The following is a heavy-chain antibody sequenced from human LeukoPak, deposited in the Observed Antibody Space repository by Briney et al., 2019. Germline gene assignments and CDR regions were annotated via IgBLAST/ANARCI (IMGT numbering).Heavy chain of an antibody. D-gene: IGHD7-27*01. CDR2: IYYSGST. V-gene: IGHV4-59*08. Sequence: PSETLSLTCTVSGGSISSYYWSWIRQPPGKGLEWIGYIYYSGSTNYNPSLKSRVAISVDTSKNQFSLKLSSVTAADTAVYYCARRPSTNWGYFDYWGQGTLVTVSS. CDR1: GGSISSYY. J-gene: IGHJ4*02. CDR3: ARRPSTNWGYFDY.